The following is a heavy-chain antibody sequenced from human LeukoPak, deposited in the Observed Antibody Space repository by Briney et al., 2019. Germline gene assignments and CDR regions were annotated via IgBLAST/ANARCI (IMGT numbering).Heavy chain of an antibody. V-gene: IGHV4-34*01. Sequence: SETLSLTCAVYGGSFSGYYWSWIRQPPGKGLEWIGEINHSGSTNYNPSLKSRVTISVDTSKNQFSLKLSSVTAADTAVYYCARVSRPGVLADWGQGTLVTVSS. D-gene: IGHD3-3*01. CDR3: ARVSRPGVLAD. CDR2: INHSGST. CDR1: GGSFSGYY. J-gene: IGHJ4*02.